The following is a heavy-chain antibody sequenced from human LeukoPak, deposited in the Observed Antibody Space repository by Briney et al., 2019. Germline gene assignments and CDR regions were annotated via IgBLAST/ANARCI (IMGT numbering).Heavy chain of an antibody. D-gene: IGHD6-19*01. J-gene: IGHJ6*02. CDR3: ARAKAVAGDDYGMDV. V-gene: IGHV1-8*01. Sequence: ASVKVSCKASGYAFTSYDINWVRQATGQGLEWMGWMNPNSGNTGYAQKFQGRVTMTRNTSISTAYMELSSLRSEDTAVYYCARAKAVAGDDYGMDVWGQGTTVTVSS. CDR1: GYAFTSYD. CDR2: MNPNSGNT.